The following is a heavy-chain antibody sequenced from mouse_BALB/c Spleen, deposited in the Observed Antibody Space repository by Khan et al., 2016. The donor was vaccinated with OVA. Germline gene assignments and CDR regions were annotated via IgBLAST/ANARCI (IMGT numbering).Heavy chain of an antibody. CDR2: INTNTGEP. J-gene: IGHJ4*01. CDR3: ARSRWLLPAMDY. V-gene: IGHV9-3*02. CDR1: GYTFTKNG. Sequence: QVQLQQSGPELKKPGETVKISCKASGYTFTKNGMNWVKQAPGKGLKWMGWINTNTGEPTYAEEFKGRFAFSLETSASTAYLQINNLKNEDTGTYFCARSRWLLPAMDYWGQGTSVTVSS. D-gene: IGHD2-3*01.